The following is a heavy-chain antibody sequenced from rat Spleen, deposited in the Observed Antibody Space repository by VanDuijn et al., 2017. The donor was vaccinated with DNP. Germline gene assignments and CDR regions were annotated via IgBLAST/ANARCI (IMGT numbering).Heavy chain of an antibody. CDR2: ITYSDSYP. D-gene: IGHD1-2*01. CDR1: GFPFSNSD. CDR3: TTEDSSRCFDH. Sequence: EVQLVESGGGFVQPGRSLKLSCAASGFPFSNSDMAWVRQAPTKGLEWVASITYSDSYPYYRDSVKGRFTVSRDNAKDTLYLQMDSLRSEDTATYYCTTEDSSRCFDHWGQGVMVTVSS. J-gene: IGHJ2*01. V-gene: IGHV5-20*01.